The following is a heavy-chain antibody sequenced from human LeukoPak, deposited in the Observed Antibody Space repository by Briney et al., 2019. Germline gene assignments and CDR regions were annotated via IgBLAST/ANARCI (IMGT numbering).Heavy chain of an antibody. CDR2: ISAYNGNT. CDR1: GYTFTSYG. Sequence: ASVRVSCKASGYTFTSYGISWVRQAPGQGLEWMGWISAYNGNTNYAQKLQGRVTMTTDTSTSTAYMELRSLRSDDTAVYYCARGGIVGATEDPAFDIWGQGTMVTVSS. CDR3: ARGGIVGATEDPAFDI. D-gene: IGHD1-26*01. V-gene: IGHV1-18*01. J-gene: IGHJ3*02.